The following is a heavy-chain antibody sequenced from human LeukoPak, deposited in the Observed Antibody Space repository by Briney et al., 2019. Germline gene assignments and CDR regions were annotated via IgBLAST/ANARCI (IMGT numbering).Heavy chain of an antibody. CDR2: ISAYNGNT. V-gene: IGHV1-18*04. CDR3: ARWVGGYSYAKGPNYYYYYMDV. CDR1: GYTFTGYY. D-gene: IGHD5-18*01. J-gene: IGHJ6*03. Sequence: ASVKVSCKASGYTFTGYYMHWVRQAPGQGLEWMGWISAYNGNTNYAQKLQGRVTMTTDTSTSTAYMELRSLRSDDTAVYYCARWVGGYSYAKGPNYYYYYMDVWGKGTTVTVSS.